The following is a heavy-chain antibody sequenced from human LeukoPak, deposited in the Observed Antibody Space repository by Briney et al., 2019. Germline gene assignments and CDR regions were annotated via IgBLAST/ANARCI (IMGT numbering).Heavy chain of an antibody. V-gene: IGHV4-59*01. CDR3: ARERLYQLRPWYFDL. CDR1: GDSISNYY. D-gene: IGHD2-2*01. CDR2: INDSGPT. Sequence: PSETLSLTCTVSGDSISNYYWTWVRQPPGKGLEWIGYINDSGPTNYNPSLKSRVTISVHTSKNQFSLRLSSVTAADTAVYYCARERLYQLRPWYFDLWGRGTLVTVSS. J-gene: IGHJ2*01.